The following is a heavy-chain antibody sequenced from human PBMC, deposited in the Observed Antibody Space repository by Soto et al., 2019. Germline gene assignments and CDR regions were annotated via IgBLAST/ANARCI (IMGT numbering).Heavy chain of an antibody. D-gene: IGHD3-3*01. J-gene: IGHJ4*02. CDR1: GFTFDDYA. CDR2: INWNSGRI. CDR3: VKGGNRHYDFWSDY. Sequence: VQLVESGGGLVQPGRSLRLSCAASGFTFDDYAMHWVRQAPGKGLEWVSGINWNSGRIVYADSVKGRFTISRDNAKNSLYLQMNSLRAEDTALYYCVKGGNRHYDFWSDYWGQGTLVTVSS. V-gene: IGHV3-9*01.